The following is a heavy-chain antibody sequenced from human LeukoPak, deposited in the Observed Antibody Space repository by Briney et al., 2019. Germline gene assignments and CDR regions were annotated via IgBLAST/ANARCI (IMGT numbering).Heavy chain of an antibody. J-gene: IGHJ4*02. CDR1: GGSFTDYY. Sequence: SETLSLTCAVYGGSFTDYYWSWIRRPPGNGLEWIGEINHSGYTNYNPSLKSRVSVSVDTSKNQFSLKLSSVTAADTAVYYCARGQYTGYPTHWGQGTLVTVSS. V-gene: IGHV4-34*01. CDR2: INHSGYT. CDR3: ARGQYTGYPTH. D-gene: IGHD5-12*01.